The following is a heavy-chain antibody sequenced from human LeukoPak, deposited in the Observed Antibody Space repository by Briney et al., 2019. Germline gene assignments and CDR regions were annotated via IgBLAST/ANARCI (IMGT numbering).Heavy chain of an antibody. V-gene: IGHV4-39*01. CDR2: IYYNGGT. CDR3: ARQTYCLNGVCYTEEGEFYYYMDV. J-gene: IGHJ6*03. D-gene: IGHD2-8*01. Sequence: PSETLSLTCTVSGGSISSSSTYYWGWISQPPGEGLEWNGYIYYNGGTYYNPSLKSRVTISVDTSQNQFSLKLTSVTAADTAVYYCARQTYCLNGVCYTEEGEFYYYMDVWGKGTTVTVSS. CDR1: GGSISSSSTYY.